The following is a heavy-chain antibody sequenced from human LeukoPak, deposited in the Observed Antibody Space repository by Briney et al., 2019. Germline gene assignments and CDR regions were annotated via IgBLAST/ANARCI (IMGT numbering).Heavy chain of an antibody. CDR2: ISGSGGST. J-gene: IGHJ5*02. CDR3: AKDQGILTGYYFT. D-gene: IGHD3-9*01. CDR1: GFTFSSYG. V-gene: IGHV3-23*01. Sequence: RSGGSLRLSCAASGFTFSSYGMSWVRQAPGKGLEWVSAISGSGGSTYYADSVKGRFTISRDNSKNTLYLQMNSLRAEDTAVYYCAKDQGILTGYYFTWGQGTLVTVSS.